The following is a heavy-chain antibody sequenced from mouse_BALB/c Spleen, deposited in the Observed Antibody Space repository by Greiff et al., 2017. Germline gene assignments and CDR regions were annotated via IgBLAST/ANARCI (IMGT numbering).Heavy chain of an antibody. CDR2: INPSTGYT. J-gene: IGHJ3*01. CDR3: ARRDYCGSYAD. V-gene: IGHV1-7*01. Sequence: VQLQQSGAELAKPGASVKMSCKASGYTFTSYWMHWVKQRPGQGLEWIGYINPSTGYTEYNQKFKDKATLTADKSSSTAYMQLSSLTSEDSAVYYCARRDYCGSYADWGQGTLVTVSA. CDR1: GYTFTSYW. D-gene: IGHD1-1*01.